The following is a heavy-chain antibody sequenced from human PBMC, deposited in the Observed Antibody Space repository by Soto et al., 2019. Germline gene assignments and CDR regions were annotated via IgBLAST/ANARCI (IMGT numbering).Heavy chain of an antibody. CDR2: IIPIFNTA. CDR3: ARQTVSSGWHYGNWFDP. J-gene: IGHJ5*02. D-gene: IGHD6-19*01. Sequence: QEQLVQSGAEVKKPGSSVKVSCKVSGGTFSTFGISWVRQAPGQGLEWMGGIIPIFNTAKYAQKFQGSVTITADKSTSTGHIELSSLRSEDTAVYYCARQTVSSGWHYGNWFDPWGQGTLVTVSS. V-gene: IGHV1-69*06. CDR1: GGTFSTFG.